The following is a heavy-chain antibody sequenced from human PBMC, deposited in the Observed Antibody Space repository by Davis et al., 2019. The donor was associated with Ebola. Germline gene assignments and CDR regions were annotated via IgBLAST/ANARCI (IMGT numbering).Heavy chain of an antibody. J-gene: IGHJ4*02. CDR2: ISYDGSNK. CDR1: GFTFSGYA. Sequence: GGSLRLSCVASGFTFSGYAMHWVRQAPGKGLEWVAVISYDGSNKYYADSVKGRFTISRDNSQNTLSLQMNSLRPEDTAVYYCARDSDDYCFDYWGQGTLVTVSS. CDR3: ARDSDDYCFDY. D-gene: IGHD2-21*02. V-gene: IGHV3-30*04.